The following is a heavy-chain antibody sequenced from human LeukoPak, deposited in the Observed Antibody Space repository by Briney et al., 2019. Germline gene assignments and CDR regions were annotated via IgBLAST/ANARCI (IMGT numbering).Heavy chain of an antibody. Sequence: PGGSLRLSCAASGFTFSSYAMAWVRQAPGKGLEWVSIIGGSGGSTHYADSVKGRFTISTDNFKNTLYLQMNSLRAEDTAVYYCAKGKAVTERNWFDPWGQGTLVTVSS. CDR2: IGGSGGST. J-gene: IGHJ5*02. V-gene: IGHV3-23*01. D-gene: IGHD6-19*01. CDR1: GFTFSSYA. CDR3: AKGKAVTERNWFDP.